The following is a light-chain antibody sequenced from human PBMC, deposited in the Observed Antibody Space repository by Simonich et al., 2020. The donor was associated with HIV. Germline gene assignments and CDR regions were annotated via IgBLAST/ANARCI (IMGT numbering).Light chain of an antibody. V-gene: IGKV3-20*01. CDR2: GPS. Sequence: EIVLTQSPGTLSLSPGERATLSCRTSQSVSSSYLAWYQQKPGQAPRLLIYGPSTRATGIPDRFSGSESGTDFTLTISRLEPEDFAVYYCQQDDTSLPGFTFGPGTKVDIK. CDR1: QSVSSSY. CDR3: QQDDTSLPGFT. J-gene: IGKJ3*01.